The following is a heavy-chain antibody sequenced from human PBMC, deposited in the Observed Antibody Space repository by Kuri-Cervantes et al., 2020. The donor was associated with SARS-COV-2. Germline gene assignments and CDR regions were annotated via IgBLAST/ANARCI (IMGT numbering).Heavy chain of an antibody. Sequence: ASVKVSCKASGYTFTSYAMHWVRQAPGQRLEWMGWINAGNGNTKYSQKFQGRVTMTRDTSASTAYMELSSLRSEDTAVYYCARGGDFWYFYYGMDVWGQGTTVTVSS. V-gene: IGHV1-3*01. D-gene: IGHD3-3*01. J-gene: IGHJ6*02. CDR1: GYTFTSYA. CDR3: ARGGDFWYFYYGMDV. CDR2: INAGNGNT.